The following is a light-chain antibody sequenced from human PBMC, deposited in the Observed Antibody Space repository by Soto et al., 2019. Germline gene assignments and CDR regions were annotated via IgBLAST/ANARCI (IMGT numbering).Light chain of an antibody. Sequence: EIVMTQSPATLSVSAGDRATLSCRASQSVRSSLAWYQQIPGQAPRLLIYDASTRATGIPARFGGSGSGAEFTHTISCLQSEDFAVYYCQQYNNWSPLTFGGGTKVELK. CDR1: QSVRSS. J-gene: IGKJ4*01. V-gene: IGKV3-15*01. CDR2: DAS. CDR3: QQYNNWSPLT.